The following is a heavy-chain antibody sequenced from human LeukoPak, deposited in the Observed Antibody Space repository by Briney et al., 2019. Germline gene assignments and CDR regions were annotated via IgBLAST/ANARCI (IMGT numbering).Heavy chain of an antibody. CDR3: ARDRSAIFGYFDY. Sequence: SVKVSCKASGGTFSSYAISWVRQAPGQGLEWMGGIIPIFGTANYAQKFQGRVTITADESASTAYMELSSLRSEDTAVYYCARDRSAIFGYFDYWGQGTLVTVSS. J-gene: IGHJ4*02. V-gene: IGHV1-69*13. CDR1: GGTFSSYA. CDR2: IIPIFGTA. D-gene: IGHD3-3*01.